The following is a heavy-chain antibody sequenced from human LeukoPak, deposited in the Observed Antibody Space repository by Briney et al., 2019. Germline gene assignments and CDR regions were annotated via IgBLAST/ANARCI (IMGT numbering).Heavy chain of an antibody. CDR1: GYTLTELS. D-gene: IGHD2-2*01. CDR3: ARVSYQTQDY. V-gene: IGHV1-24*01. J-gene: IGHJ4*02. Sequence: ASVKVSCKVSGYTLTELSMHWVRQAPGKGLEWMGGFDPEDGETIYAQKFQDRVTMTTDTSTSTAYMELRSLRSDDTAVYYCARVSYQTQDYWGQGTLVTVSS. CDR2: FDPEDGET.